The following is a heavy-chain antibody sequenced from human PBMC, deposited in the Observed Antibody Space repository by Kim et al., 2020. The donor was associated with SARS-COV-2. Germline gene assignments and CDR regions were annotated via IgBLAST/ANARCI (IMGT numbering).Heavy chain of an antibody. D-gene: IGHD5-12*01. V-gene: IGHV5-51*01. CDR1: GYSFTSYW. CDR2: IYPGDSDT. CDR3: ARGVELYSGYDGGGGY. Sequence: GESLKISCKGSGYSFTSYWIGWVRQMPGKGLEWMGIIYPGDSDTRYSPSFQGQVTISADKSISTAYLQWSSLKASDTAMYYCARGVELYSGYDGGGGYWGQGTLVTVSS. J-gene: IGHJ4*02.